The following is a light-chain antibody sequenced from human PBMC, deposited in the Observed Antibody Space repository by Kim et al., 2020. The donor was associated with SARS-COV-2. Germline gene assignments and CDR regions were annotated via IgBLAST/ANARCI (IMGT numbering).Light chain of an antibody. V-gene: IGLV10-54*01. CDR2: RNN. CDR3: SAWDSSLSAWV. CDR1: SNNVGNQG. J-gene: IGLJ3*02. Sequence: QAGLTQPPSVSKGLRQTATLTCTGNSNNVGNQGAAWLQQHQGHPPKLLSYRNNNRPSGISERLSASRSGNTASLTITGLQPEDEAYYYCSAWDSSLSAWVFGGGTQLTVL.